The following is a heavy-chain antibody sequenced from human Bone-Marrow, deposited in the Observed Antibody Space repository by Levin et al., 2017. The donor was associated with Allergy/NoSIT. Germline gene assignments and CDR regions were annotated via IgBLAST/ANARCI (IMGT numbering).Heavy chain of an antibody. Sequence: ASVKVSCKASGYTFTSYAMNWVRQAPGQGLEWMGWINTNTGNPTYAQGFTGRFVFSLDTSVSTAYLQISSLKAEDTAVYYCARPIAAAGMRVGAFDIWGQGTMVTVSS. CDR2: INTNTGNP. D-gene: IGHD6-13*01. J-gene: IGHJ3*02. CDR1: GYTFTSYA. CDR3: ARPIAAAGMRVGAFDI. V-gene: IGHV7-4-1*02.